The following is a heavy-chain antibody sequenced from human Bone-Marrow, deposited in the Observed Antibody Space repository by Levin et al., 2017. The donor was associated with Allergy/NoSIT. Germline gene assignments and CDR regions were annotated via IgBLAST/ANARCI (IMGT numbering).Heavy chain of an antibody. CDR1: GFTFSNYP. D-gene: IGHD4-11*01. Sequence: PGESLKISCAVSGFTFSNYPMHWVRQAPGKGLEWVAVISYHGYNKYYADSVQGRFTISRDNSKDTLFLELNSLRPEDTAVYYCVRDAAVTRAAYYFDSWGQGTLVTVSS. CDR3: VRDAAVTRAAYYFDS. CDR2: ISYHGYNK. V-gene: IGHV3-30-3*01. J-gene: IGHJ4*02.